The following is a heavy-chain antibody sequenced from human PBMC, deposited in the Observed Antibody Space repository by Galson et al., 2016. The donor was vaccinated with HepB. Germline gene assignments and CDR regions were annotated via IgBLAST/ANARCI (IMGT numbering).Heavy chain of an antibody. V-gene: IGHV3-7*01. J-gene: IGHJ3*01. CDR3: AGGWRTYYRYFGH. CDR2: INKDGSET. Sequence: SLRLSCAVSGLTFSDYWMSWVRQAPGKGLEWVANINKDGSETYYLDSVKGRFTISRDNAKNSLYLQMNSLRGEDTAVYYCAGGWRTYYRYFGHWGQGTMVSVSS. CDR1: GLTFSDYW. D-gene: IGHD1-26*01.